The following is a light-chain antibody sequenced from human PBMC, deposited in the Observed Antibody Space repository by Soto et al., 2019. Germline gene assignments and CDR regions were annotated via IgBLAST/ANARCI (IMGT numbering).Light chain of an antibody. CDR1: QSISGT. V-gene: IGKV3-15*01. CDR2: GAS. J-gene: IGKJ5*01. CDR3: QQYNSWPPIT. Sequence: EIVMTQSRATLSVSPGGIATLSCRASQSISGTLAWYQQKPGQAPRLLIYGASTRATGIPARFSGSGSGTEFTLSISSLQSEDFAVYYCQQYNSWPPITFGQGTRLEIK.